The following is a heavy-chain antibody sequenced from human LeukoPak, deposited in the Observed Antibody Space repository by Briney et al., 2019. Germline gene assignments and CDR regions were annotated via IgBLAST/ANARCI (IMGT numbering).Heavy chain of an antibody. CDR2: FETGLGT. J-gene: IGHJ4*02. D-gene: IGHD6-19*01. V-gene: IGHV3-23*01. Sequence: SGGSLRLSCATSGFTFSTASLHWVRQAPGRGLEWVSAFETGLGTYYPDSLKGRFTISRDNSKNTLFLQMNSLRAEDTAVYYCAGSSGWWSLDYWGQGTLVTVSS. CDR1: GFTFSTAS. CDR3: AGSSGWWSLDY.